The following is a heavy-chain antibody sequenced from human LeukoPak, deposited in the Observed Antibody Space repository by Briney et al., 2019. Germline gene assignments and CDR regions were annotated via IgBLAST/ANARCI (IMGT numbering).Heavy chain of an antibody. J-gene: IGHJ4*02. CDR1: GYSISSSNW. CDR3: ARTPPGXFXIAXAGNEYYFDY. Sequence: SETLSLTCAVSGYSISSSNWWGWIRPPPGKGLEWIGYIYYSGSTYYNPSLKSRVTMSVDTSKNQFSLKLSSVTAVDTAVYYCARTPPGXFXIAXAGNEYYFDYWGQGTLVTVSS. V-gene: IGHV4-28*01. D-gene: IGHD6-19*01. CDR2: IYYSGST.